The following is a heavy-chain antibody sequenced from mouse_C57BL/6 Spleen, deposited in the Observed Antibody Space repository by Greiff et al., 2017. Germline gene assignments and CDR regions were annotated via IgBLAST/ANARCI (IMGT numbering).Heavy chain of an antibody. Sequence: EVHLVESEGGLVQPGSSMKLSCTASGFTFSDYYMAWVRQVPEKGLEWVANINYDGSSTYYLDSLKSRFIISRDNAKNILYLQMSSLKSEDTATYYCARVYYDGYSMNVWGTGTTVTVSS. CDR1: GFTFSDYY. CDR2: INYDGSST. V-gene: IGHV5-16*01. D-gene: IGHD2-3*01. CDR3: ARVYYDGYSMNV. J-gene: IGHJ1*03.